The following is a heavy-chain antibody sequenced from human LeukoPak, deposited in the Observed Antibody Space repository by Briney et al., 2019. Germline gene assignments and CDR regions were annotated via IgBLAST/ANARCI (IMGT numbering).Heavy chain of an antibody. V-gene: IGHV4-59*01. CDR2: IYYSGST. J-gene: IGHJ4*02. CDR1: GDSISSYY. CDR3: ARENNYFDY. Sequence: SETLSLTCTVSGDSISSYYWTWIRQPPGKGLEWIGYIYYSGSTNCNPSLKSRVTISVDTSKNQFSLKLNSVTAADTAVYYCARENNYFDYWGQGTLVTVSS.